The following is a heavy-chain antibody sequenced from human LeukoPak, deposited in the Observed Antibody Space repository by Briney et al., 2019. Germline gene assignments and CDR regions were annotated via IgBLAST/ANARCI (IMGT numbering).Heavy chain of an antibody. Sequence: GASVKVSCKASGYTFTKYGIIWARLAPGQGLEWMGWISAGNGNTNYAQKLQGRVTMTTDTSTSTAYMELRGLRSDDTAVYYCARGSHVPAAIGWFDPWGQGTLVTVSS. CDR1: GYTFTKYG. CDR3: ARGSHVPAAIGWFDP. CDR2: ISAGNGNT. J-gene: IGHJ5*02. V-gene: IGHV1-18*01. D-gene: IGHD2-2*01.